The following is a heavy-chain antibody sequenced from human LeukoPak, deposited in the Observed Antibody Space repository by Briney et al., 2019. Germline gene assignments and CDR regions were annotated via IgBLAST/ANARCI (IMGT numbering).Heavy chain of an antibody. V-gene: IGHV3-48*02. J-gene: IGHJ4*02. CDR3: ASLGVEMATMGHREKSDY. CDR2: ISSSSNTV. D-gene: IGHD5-24*01. Sequence: RSGGSLRLSCAASGFSFSTYEMNWVRQAPGKGLEWVSYISSSSNTVYQADSVKDRFITSRDNAKNTLYLLMNSLRDEDTAVYYCASLGVEMATMGHREKSDYWGQGTLVTVSS. CDR1: GFSFSTYE.